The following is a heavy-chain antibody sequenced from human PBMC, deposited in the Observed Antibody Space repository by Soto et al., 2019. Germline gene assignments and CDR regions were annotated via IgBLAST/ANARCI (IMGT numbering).Heavy chain of an antibody. D-gene: IGHD3-22*01. J-gene: IGHJ3*02. V-gene: IGHV1-69*13. CDR1: GGTFSSYA. CDR3: ARGGDCSGYYSDAFDI. CDR2: IIPIFGTA. Sequence: SVKVSCKASGGTFSSYAISWVRQAPGQGLEWMGGIIPIFGTANYAQKFQGRVTITADESTSTAYMELSSLRSEDTAVYYCARGGDCSGYYSDAFDIWGQGTMVTVSS.